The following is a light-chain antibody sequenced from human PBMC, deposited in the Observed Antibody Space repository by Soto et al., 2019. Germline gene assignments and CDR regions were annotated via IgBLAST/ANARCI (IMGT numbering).Light chain of an antibody. Sequence: EIVLTQSPGTLSLSPGERATLSCRASQSVSCNYLAWYQRKPGQAPRLLIYGASNRATGIPNRFSGSGSGTDFTLTITRLEPEDFVVYYCQQYGSSPPTFGQGTKVEI. CDR3: QQYGSSPPT. V-gene: IGKV3-20*01. CDR1: QSVSCNY. CDR2: GAS. J-gene: IGKJ1*01.